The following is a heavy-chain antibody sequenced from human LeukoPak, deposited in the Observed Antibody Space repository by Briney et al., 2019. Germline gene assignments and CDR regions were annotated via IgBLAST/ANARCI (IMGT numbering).Heavy chain of an antibody. D-gene: IGHD2-21*02. CDR2: INTDGSST. Sequence: GGSLRLSCAASGFTFISYGMQWVRQAPGKGLVWVSRINTDGSSTSYADSVKGRFTVSRDSAKNTVYLQVNSLRAEDTAVYFCTRELPREVTLDYWGQGTLVTVSS. J-gene: IGHJ4*01. CDR3: TRELPREVTLDY. V-gene: IGHV3-74*01. CDR1: GFTFISYG.